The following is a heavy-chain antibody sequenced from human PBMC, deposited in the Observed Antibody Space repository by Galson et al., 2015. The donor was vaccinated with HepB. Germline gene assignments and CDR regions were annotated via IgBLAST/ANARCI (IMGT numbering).Heavy chain of an antibody. CDR3: ARDVL. V-gene: IGHV3-7*03. D-gene: IGHD2/OR15-2a*01. J-gene: IGHJ4*02. CDR2: INPDGSVR. Sequence: SLRLSCAASGPSSSDFWMSWLRQAPGKGLEWVANINPDGSVRDYVDSVKGRFTISRDNAKNSLYLQMDSLRPDDTAIYFCARDVLWGQGTLVTVSS. CDR1: GPSSSDFW.